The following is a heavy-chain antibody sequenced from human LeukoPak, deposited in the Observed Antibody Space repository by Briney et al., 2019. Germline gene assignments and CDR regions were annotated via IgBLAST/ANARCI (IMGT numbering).Heavy chain of an antibody. J-gene: IGHJ4*02. CDR1: YASISSSY. V-gene: IGHV4-59*01. Sequence: PSETLSLTCTVSYASISSSYWTWIRQPPGKGLEWIGHFSHSGSTNYNPSLNSRVTISVDTSKNQFPLNLKSVTAADTAVYYCAEKDGTLWGQGILVTVAS. CDR2: FSHSGST. D-gene: IGHD1/OR15-1a*01. CDR3: AEKDGTL.